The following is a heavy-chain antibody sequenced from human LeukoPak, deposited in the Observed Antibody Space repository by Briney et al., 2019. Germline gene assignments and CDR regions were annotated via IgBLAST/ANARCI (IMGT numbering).Heavy chain of an antibody. J-gene: IGHJ5*02. D-gene: IGHD6-19*01. CDR2: ISSSSSTI. CDR1: GFTFSSYS. CDR3: ARDSSGWSNGWFDP. Sequence: PGGSLRLSCAASGFTFSSYSMNWVRQAPGKGLEWVSYISSSSSTIYYADSVKGRFTISRDNAKNSLYLQMNSLRAEDTAVYYCARDSSGWSNGWFDPWGQGTLVTVSS. V-gene: IGHV3-48*01.